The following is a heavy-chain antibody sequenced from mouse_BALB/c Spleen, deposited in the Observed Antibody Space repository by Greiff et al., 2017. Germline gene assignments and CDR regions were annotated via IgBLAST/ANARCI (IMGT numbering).Heavy chain of an antibody. J-gene: IGHJ4*01. CDR2: IDPETGGT. CDR3: TRRNYYGSSLYAMDY. D-gene: IGHD1-1*01. CDR1: GYTFTDYE. Sequence: VQLQQSGAELVRPGASVTLSCEASGYTFTDYEMHWVKQTPVHGLEWIGAIDPETGGTAYNQKFKGKATLTAYKSSSTAYMELRSLTSEDSAVYYCTRRNYYGSSLYAMDYWGQGTSVTVSS. V-gene: IGHV1-15*01.